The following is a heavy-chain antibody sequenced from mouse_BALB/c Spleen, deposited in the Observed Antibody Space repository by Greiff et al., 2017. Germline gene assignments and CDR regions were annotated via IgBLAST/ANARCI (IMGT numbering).Heavy chain of an antibody. Sequence: VQLQQSGPELVKPGASVKISCKTSGYTFTEYTMHWVKQSHGKSLEWIGGINPNNGGTSYNQKFKGKATLTVDKSSSTAYLELRSLTSEESAVDYCSFYYCGSSPFAYWGQGTMVTVSS. CDR1: GYTFTEYT. J-gene: IGHJ3*01. CDR2: INPNNGGT. V-gene: IGHV1-18*01. D-gene: IGHD1-1*01. CDR3: SFYYCGSSPFAY.